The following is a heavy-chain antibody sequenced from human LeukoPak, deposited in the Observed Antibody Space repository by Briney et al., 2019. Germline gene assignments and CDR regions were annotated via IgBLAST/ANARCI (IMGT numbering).Heavy chain of an antibody. CDR2: ISSSSSYI. CDR1: GFTFSSYS. CDR3: AREARVSSTSCPGY. Sequence: GGSLRLSCAASGFTFSSYSMNWVRQAPGKGLEWVSSISSSSSYIYYADSVKGRFTISRDNAKNSLYLQMNSLRAEDTAVYYCAREARVSSTSCPGYWGQGTLVTVSS. D-gene: IGHD2-2*01. V-gene: IGHV3-21*01. J-gene: IGHJ4*02.